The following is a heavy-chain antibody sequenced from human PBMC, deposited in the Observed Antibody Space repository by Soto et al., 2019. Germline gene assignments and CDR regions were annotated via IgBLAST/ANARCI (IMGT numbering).Heavy chain of an antibody. J-gene: IGHJ4*02. Sequence: PGGSLRLSCAASGFTFSSYAMSWVRQAPGKGLEWVSAISGSGGSTYYADSVKGRFTISRDNSKNTLYLQMNSLRAEDTAVYYCAKRVRYCSGGSCYSAHFDYWGQGTLVTVSS. CDR1: GFTFSSYA. V-gene: IGHV3-23*01. CDR3: AKRVRYCSGGSCYSAHFDY. CDR2: ISGSGGST. D-gene: IGHD2-15*01.